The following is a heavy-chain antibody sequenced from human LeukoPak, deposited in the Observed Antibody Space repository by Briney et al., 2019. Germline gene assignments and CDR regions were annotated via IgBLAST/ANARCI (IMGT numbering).Heavy chain of an antibody. CDR1: GFTFSNYA. J-gene: IGHJ4*02. CDR3: AREVRYRYFDY. D-gene: IGHD2-2*01. Sequence: GGSLKLSCAASGFTFSNYAMRWVRQAPGKGLEWVAVISFDGSNKYYADSVKGRFTISRDNSKNTLHLQMNSLRAEDTAVYYCAREVRYRYFDYWGQGTLVTVSS. V-gene: IGHV3-30-3*01. CDR2: ISFDGSNK.